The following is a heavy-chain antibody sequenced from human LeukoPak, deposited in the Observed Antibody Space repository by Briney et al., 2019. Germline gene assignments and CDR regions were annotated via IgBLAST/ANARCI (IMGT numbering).Heavy chain of an antibody. CDR3: AKSLLSPNPRGASDY. Sequence: GGSLRLSCVASEFSFRSYWMSWVRQAPGKGLEWVANIKQDGSEIFYVDSVKGRYTISRDNSKNSLYLQMDSLRVGDTAMYYCAKSLLSPNPRGASDYWGQGTLVTVSS. J-gene: IGHJ4*02. CDR2: IKQDGSEI. V-gene: IGHV3-7*01. CDR1: EFSFRSYW. D-gene: IGHD3-10*01.